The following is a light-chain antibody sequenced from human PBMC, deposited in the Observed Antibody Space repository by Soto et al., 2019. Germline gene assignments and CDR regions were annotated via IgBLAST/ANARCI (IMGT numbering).Light chain of an antibody. J-gene: IGLJ3*02. CDR2: SND. V-gene: IGLV1-44*01. Sequence: QSVLTQAPSASGTPGQRVTISCSGSSSNIGSNTVSWYQQVPGTAPKLPIYSNDQRPSGVPDRFSGSKSGTSASLAIGGLQSEDEADYYCAAWDYSLNGWVFGGGTKLTVL. CDR1: SSNIGSNT. CDR3: AAWDYSLNGWV.